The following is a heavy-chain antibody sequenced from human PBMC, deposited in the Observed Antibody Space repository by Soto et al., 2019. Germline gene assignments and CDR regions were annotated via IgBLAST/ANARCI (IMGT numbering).Heavy chain of an antibody. V-gene: IGHV3-30-3*01. CDR2: ISYDGSNK. Sequence: QVHLVESGGGVVQPGRSLRLSCAASGFTFSSYAMHWVRQAPGKGLEWVAVISYDGSNKYYADSVKGRFTISRDNSTNTMDLQMNSLRAEDTAVYDCAREGATYSGSYYNACDIWGQGTMVTVSS. CDR1: GFTFSSYA. CDR3: AREGATYSGSYYNACDI. J-gene: IGHJ3*02. D-gene: IGHD1-26*01.